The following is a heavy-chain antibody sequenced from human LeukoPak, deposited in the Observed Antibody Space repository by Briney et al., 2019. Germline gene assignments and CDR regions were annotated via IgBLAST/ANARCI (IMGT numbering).Heavy chain of an antibody. J-gene: IGHJ4*02. D-gene: IGHD6-6*01. V-gene: IGHV1-3*03. CDR3: ARAKYSSSPIGAY. Sequence: ASVKVSCKASGYTFTSYAMHGVRQAPGQRLEWMGWINAGNGNTKYSQEFQGRVTITRDTSASTAYMELSSLRSEDMAVYYCARAKYSSSPIGAYWGQGTLVTVSS. CDR1: GYTFTSYA. CDR2: INAGNGNT.